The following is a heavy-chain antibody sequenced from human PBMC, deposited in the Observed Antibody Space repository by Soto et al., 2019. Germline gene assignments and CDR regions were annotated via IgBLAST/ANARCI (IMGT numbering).Heavy chain of an antibody. CDR2: ISVYNGNT. CDR3: ARGYSYGSFWYFDL. Sequence: QVQLVQSGAEVKKPGASVNVSCKASGYTFTSYGITWVRQAPGQGLEWMGWISVYNGNTNFAQKLQGRVTMTTDTSTSTAYMELWRLTSDDTAVYYCARGYSYGSFWYFDLWGRGTLVTVSS. V-gene: IGHV1-18*04. CDR1: GYTFTSYG. J-gene: IGHJ2*01. D-gene: IGHD5-18*01.